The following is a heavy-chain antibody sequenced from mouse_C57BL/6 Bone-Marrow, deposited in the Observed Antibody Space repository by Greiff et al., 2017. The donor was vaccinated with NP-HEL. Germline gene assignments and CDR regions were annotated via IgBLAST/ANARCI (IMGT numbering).Heavy chain of an antibody. CDR2: IYPGSGNT. V-gene: IGHV1-76*01. Sequence: VQLKESGAELVRPGASVKLSCKASGYTFTDYYINWVKQRPGQGLEWIARIYPGSGNTYYNEKFKGKATLTAEKSSSTAYMQLSSLTSEDSAVYVCASPCSYWYFDVWGTGTTVTVSS. CDR3: ASPCSYWYFDV. CDR1: GYTFTDYY. J-gene: IGHJ1*03.